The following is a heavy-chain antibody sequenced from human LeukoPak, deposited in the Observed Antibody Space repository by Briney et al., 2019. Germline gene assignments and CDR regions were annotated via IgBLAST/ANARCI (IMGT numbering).Heavy chain of an antibody. CDR2: IRYDGSNK. CDR3: AKHVGTGIAAAGGSDY. V-gene: IGHV3-30*02. Sequence: PGGSLRLSCAASGFTFSSYGMHWVRQAPGKGLEWVAFIRYDGSNKYYADSVKGRFTISRDNSKNTLYLQMNSLRAEDTAVYYCAKHVGTGIAAAGGSDYWGQGTLVTVSS. D-gene: IGHD6-13*01. CDR1: GFTFSSYG. J-gene: IGHJ4*02.